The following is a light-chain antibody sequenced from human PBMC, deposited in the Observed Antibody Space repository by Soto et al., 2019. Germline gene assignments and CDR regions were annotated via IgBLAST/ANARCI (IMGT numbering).Light chain of an antibody. CDR2: EVS. V-gene: IGLV2-14*01. J-gene: IGLJ1*01. Sequence: QSVLTQPASVSGSPGQSITISCTGTSSDVGGYNYVSWYQQHPGKAPKLIIYEVSHRPSGVSNRFSGSKSGNTASLTISGLQAEDEADYYCSSYTGSSTPYVFGTGTKLTVL. CDR1: SSDVGGYNY. CDR3: SSYTGSSTPYV.